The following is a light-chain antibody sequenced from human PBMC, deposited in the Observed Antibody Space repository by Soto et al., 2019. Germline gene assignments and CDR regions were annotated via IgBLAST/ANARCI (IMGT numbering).Light chain of an antibody. V-gene: IGKV3-11*01. Sequence: EIVLTQSPATLSLSPGGRATLSCGASQSVSSYLAWYQQKPGQAPRLLIYDASNRATGIPARFSGSGSGTDFTLTISSLEPEDFAVYYCQHRSNWPLTFGPGTKVDIK. CDR1: QSVSSY. J-gene: IGKJ3*01. CDR2: DAS. CDR3: QHRSNWPLT.